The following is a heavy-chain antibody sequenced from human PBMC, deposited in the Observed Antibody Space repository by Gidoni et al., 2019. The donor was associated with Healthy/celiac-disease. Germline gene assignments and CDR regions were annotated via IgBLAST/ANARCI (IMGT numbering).Heavy chain of an antibody. Sequence: EVQLVESGGGLVKPGGSLRLSCAASGFTFSSYSMNWVRQAPGKGLEWVSSISSSSSYIYYADSVKGRFTISRDNAKNSLYLQMNSLRAEDTAVYYCARDRDRRQLVTTYYYYYYMDVWAKGTTVTVSS. CDR3: ARDRDRRQLVTTYYYYYYMDV. V-gene: IGHV3-21*01. D-gene: IGHD6-6*01. CDR2: ISSSSSYI. CDR1: GFTFSSYS. J-gene: IGHJ6*03.